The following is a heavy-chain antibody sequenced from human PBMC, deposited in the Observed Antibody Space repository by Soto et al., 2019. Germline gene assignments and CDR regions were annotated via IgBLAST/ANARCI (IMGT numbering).Heavy chain of an antibody. CDR1: GFTFSSYS. Sequence: EVQLVESGGGLVQPGGSLRLSCAASGFTFSSYSMNWVRQPPGKGRGWVSYISSSSSTIYYADSVKGRFTISRDNAKNSLYLQMNSLRAEDTAVYYCARDGGQWLNWFDPWGQGTLVTVSS. V-gene: IGHV3-48*01. J-gene: IGHJ5*02. CDR3: ARDGGQWLNWFDP. CDR2: ISSSSSTI. D-gene: IGHD6-19*01.